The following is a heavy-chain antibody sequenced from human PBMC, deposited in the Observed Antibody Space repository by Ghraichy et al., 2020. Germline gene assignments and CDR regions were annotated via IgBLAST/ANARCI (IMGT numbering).Heavy chain of an antibody. CDR3: ARGSFLVVINN. CDR2: IYSGGST. Sequence: GGSLRLSCAASGFTVSSNYMSWVRQAPGKGLEWVSVIYSGGSTYYADSVKGRFTISRDNSKNTLYLQMNSLRAEDTAVYYCARGSFLVVINNWGQGTLVTVSS. CDR1: GFTVSSNY. J-gene: IGHJ4*02. D-gene: IGHD3-22*01. V-gene: IGHV3-53*01.